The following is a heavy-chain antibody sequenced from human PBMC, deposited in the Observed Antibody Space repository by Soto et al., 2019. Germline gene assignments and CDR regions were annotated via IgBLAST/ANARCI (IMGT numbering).Heavy chain of an antibody. V-gene: IGHV4-28*03. CDR1: GYSISSSNW. J-gene: IGHJ6*02. CDR3: ARASKSYYGLHV. Sequence: SETLSLTCAVSGYSISSSNWWGWIRQPPGKGLEWIGYIYYSGTTYYNPSLKSRVTMSVDTSKNQFSLKLTSVTAVDTAVYHCARASKSYYGLHVWGQGTTVTVSS. CDR2: IYYSGTT.